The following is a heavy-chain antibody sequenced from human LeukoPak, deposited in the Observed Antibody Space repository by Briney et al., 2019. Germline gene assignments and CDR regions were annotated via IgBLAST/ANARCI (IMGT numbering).Heavy chain of an antibody. CDR2: IIPIFGTA. J-gene: IGHJ4*02. CDR1: GGTFSSYA. Sequence: SVKVSCKASGGTFSSYAISWVRQAPGRGLEWMGGIIPIFGTANYAQKFQGRVTITADESTSTAYMELSSLRSEDTAVYYCARANPLYCSSTTCLFDYWGQGTLVTVSS. V-gene: IGHV1-69*13. CDR3: ARANPLYCSSTTCLFDY. D-gene: IGHD2-2*01.